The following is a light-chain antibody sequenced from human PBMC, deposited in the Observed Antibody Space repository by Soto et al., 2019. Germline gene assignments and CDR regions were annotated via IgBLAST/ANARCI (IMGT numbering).Light chain of an antibody. J-gene: IGKJ5*01. CDR3: QQYGSSST. CDR2: GAS. V-gene: IGKV3-20*01. Sequence: EIVVTQYTGTLSLSPGERATLSCRASQSVSSSYLAWYQQKPGQAPRLLIYGASSRPTGIPDRFSGSGSGTDFTLTISRLEPEDFAVYYCQQYGSSSTFGQGTRLEI. CDR1: QSVSSSY.